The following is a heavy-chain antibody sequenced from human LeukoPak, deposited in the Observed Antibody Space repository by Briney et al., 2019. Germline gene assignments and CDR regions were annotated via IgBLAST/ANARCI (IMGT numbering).Heavy chain of an antibody. J-gene: IGHJ4*02. D-gene: IGHD2-15*01. CDR1: GFTFSSYA. CDR3: ARDPHALLSTHFDY. V-gene: IGHV3-30-3*01. CDR2: ISYDGSNK. Sequence: GGSLRLSCAASGFTFSSYAMHWVRQAPGKGLEWVAVISYDGSNKYYADSVKGRFTISRDNSKNTLYLQMNSLRAEDTAVYYCARDPHALLSTHFDYGGQGPLVTVSS.